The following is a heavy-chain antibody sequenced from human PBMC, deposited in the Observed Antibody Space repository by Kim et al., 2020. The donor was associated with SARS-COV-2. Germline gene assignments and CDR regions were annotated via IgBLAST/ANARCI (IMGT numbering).Heavy chain of an antibody. V-gene: IGHV3-64*01. J-gene: IGHJ4*02. D-gene: IGHD5-12*01. Sequence: GSTDYVNSGKGRYTISRDNSKNTLYLKMGSLRAEDMAVYYCARPNGGYDYWGQGTLVTVSS. CDR3: ARPNGGYDY. CDR2: GST.